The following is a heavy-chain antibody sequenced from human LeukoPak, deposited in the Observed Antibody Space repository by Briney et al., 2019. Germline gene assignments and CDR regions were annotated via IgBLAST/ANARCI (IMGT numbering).Heavy chain of an antibody. CDR3: ATGDDYGDYFNY. D-gene: IGHD4/OR15-4a*01. CDR2: IYYSGST. Sequence: SETLSLTCTVSSGSIRSYYWSWIRQPPGKGLEWIGYIYYSGSTDYNPSLQSRVTISVDSSKNQFSLKLTSVTAADTAVYHCATGDDYGDYFNYWGQGTLVTVSS. J-gene: IGHJ4*02. V-gene: IGHV4-59*01. CDR1: SGSIRSYY.